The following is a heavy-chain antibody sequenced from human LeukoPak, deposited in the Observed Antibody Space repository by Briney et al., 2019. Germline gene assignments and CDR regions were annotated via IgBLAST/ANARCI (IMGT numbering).Heavy chain of an antibody. CDR1: GFTFSIYW. Sequence: PGGSLRLSCAASGFTFSIYWVSWVRQSPGKGLEWVANIKQDGSEKLYVDSVKGRFTISKDNAKNSLDLQMNSLGAEDTAVYYCTRVLGRLGFVFDIWGQGTMVTVSS. J-gene: IGHJ3*02. CDR3: TRVLGRLGFVFDI. V-gene: IGHV3-7*01. CDR2: IKQDGSEK. D-gene: IGHD6-19*01.